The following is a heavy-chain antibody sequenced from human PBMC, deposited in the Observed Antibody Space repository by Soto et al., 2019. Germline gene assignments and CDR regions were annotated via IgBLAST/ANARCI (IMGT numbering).Heavy chain of an antibody. J-gene: IGHJ6*02. CDR3: VKDRPLPQRSGMDA. Sequence: PGGSLRLSCAASGFTFSSFAMTWVRQSPVKGLEWVSAISGGGGSTYYADSVKGRFTISRDNSKRTVFLQMNSLRADETGVYYCVKDRPLPQRSGMDAWGQGTTVTVSS. CDR1: GFTFSSFA. V-gene: IGHV3-23*01. D-gene: IGHD1-26*01. CDR2: ISGGGGST.